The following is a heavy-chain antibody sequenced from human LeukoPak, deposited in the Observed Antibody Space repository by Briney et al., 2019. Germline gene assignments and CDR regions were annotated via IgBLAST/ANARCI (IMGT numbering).Heavy chain of an antibody. D-gene: IGHD3-3*01. J-gene: IGHJ6*03. Sequence: PSETLSLTCTVSGGSTTSYYWSWIRQPAGKGLEWIGRIYVSGSTTYNPSLKSRVTISVDTSKNQFSLKLNSVTAADTAVYYCARRGSITSYMDVWGKGTTVTISS. V-gene: IGHV4-4*07. CDR1: GGSTTSYY. CDR3: ARRGSITSYMDV. CDR2: IYVSGST.